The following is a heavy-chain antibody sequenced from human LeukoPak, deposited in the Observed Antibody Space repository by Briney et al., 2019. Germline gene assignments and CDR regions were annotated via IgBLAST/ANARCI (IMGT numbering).Heavy chain of an antibody. CDR1: GFTFSDYY. V-gene: IGHV3-11*01. CDR2: ISSSGSTI. Sequence: PGGSLRLACAASGFTFSDYYMSWICQAPGKGLEGVSYISSSGSTIYYADSVKGRFTISRDNAKNSLYLQMNSLRAEDTAVYYCARDGHYDILTGYFQDWGQGTLVTVSS. D-gene: IGHD3-9*01. CDR3: ARDGHYDILTGYFQD. J-gene: IGHJ1*01.